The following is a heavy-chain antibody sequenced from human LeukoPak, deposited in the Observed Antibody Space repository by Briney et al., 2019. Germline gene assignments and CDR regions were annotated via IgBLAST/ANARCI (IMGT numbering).Heavy chain of an antibody. J-gene: IGHJ6*03. V-gene: IGHV4-61*01. CDR1: GGSISSGSYY. D-gene: IGHD2-2*01. CDR2: IYYSGST. CDR3: ARSAGYQLLEGYYYYMDV. Sequence: NPSQTLSLTCTVSGGSISSGSYYWSWIRQPPGKGLEWIGCIYYSGSTNYNPSLKSRVTISVDTSKNQFSLKLSSVTAADTAVYYCARSAGYQLLEGYYYYMDVWGKGTTVTVSS.